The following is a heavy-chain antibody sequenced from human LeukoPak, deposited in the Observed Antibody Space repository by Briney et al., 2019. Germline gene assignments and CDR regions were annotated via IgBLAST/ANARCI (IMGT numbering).Heavy chain of an antibody. D-gene: IGHD3-10*02. CDR2: INHSGST. CDR1: GGSFSGYY. Sequence: PSETLSLTCAVYGGSFSGYYWSWIRQPPGKGLEWIGEINHSGSTNYNPSLKSRVTISVDTSKNQFSLKLSSVTAADTAVYYCARHRGITMSHPFDYWGQGTLVTVSS. V-gene: IGHV4-34*01. J-gene: IGHJ4*02. CDR3: ARHRGITMSHPFDY.